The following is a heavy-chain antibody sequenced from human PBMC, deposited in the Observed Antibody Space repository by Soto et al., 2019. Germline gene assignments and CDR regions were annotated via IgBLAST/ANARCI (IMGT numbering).Heavy chain of an antibody. J-gene: IGHJ4*02. V-gene: IGHV4-4*02. Sequence: QVQLQESGPGLVKPSGTLSLTCAVSGGSISTNNWWSWVRQPPGKGLEWIGEIYHTGGTNYNPSLKSRVAMSVDKSKNQLSLNLNSVTAADTAVYYCAREKGAGTYMGFDYWGQGTLVTVSS. CDR2: IYHTGGT. CDR3: AREKGAGTYMGFDY. CDR1: GGSISTNNW. D-gene: IGHD3-10*01.